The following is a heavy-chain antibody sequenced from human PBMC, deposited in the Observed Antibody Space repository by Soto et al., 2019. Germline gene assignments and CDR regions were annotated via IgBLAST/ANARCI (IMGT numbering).Heavy chain of an antibody. J-gene: IGHJ4*02. D-gene: IGHD1-26*01. CDR2: ISSSSSYT. CDR1: GFTFSDYY. V-gene: IGHV3-11*05. CDR3: ARDKNGWELRIDY. Sequence: QVQLVESGGGLVKSGGSLRLSCAASGFTFSDYYMSWIRQAPGKGLEWVSYISSSSSYTNYADSVKGRFTISRDNAKNSLYLQMNSLRAEDTAVYYCARDKNGWELRIDYWGQGTLVTVSS.